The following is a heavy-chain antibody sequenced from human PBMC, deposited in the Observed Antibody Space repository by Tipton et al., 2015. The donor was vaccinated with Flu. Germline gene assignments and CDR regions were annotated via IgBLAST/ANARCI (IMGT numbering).Heavy chain of an antibody. Sequence: LRLSCTVSGYSISSDYYWAWIRQPPGKGLECIGSVYHTGSTYYNPSLKSRVTISVDTAKNQFSQRLSSVTAADTAVYYCARSTYHYGSGSSDYWGQGTLVTVSS. CDR2: VYHTGST. D-gene: IGHD3-10*01. V-gene: IGHV4-38-2*02. J-gene: IGHJ4*02. CDR3: ARSTYHYGSGSSDY. CDR1: GYSISSDYY.